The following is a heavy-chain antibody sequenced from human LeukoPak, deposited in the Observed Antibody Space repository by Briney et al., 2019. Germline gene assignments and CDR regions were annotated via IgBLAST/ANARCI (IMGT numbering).Heavy chain of an antibody. J-gene: IGHJ4*02. CDR1: GFTFSSYS. CDR3: AKDVRGVIIKSFDY. V-gene: IGHV3-21*04. Sequence: PGGSLRLSCAASGFTFSSYSMNWVRQAPGKGLEWVSSISSSSSYIYYADSVKGRFTISRDNAKNSLYLQMNSLRAEDTAVYYCAKDVRGVIIKSFDYWGQGTLVTVSS. D-gene: IGHD3-10*02. CDR2: ISSSSSYI.